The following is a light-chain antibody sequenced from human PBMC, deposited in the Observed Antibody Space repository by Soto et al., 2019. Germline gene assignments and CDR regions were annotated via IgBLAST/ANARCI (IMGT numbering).Light chain of an antibody. V-gene: IGKV3-11*01. CDR3: QQGSSLLP. Sequence: ETVLTQSPATLSLSPGERATLSCRASQSIRNFLAWYQQKPGQAPRLLIYDTSNRATGIPARFSGSGSGTDFPLTISRLEAEGCGVYYWQQGSSLLPFRGGTKVEIK. J-gene: IGKJ4*01. CDR1: QSIRNF. CDR2: DTS.